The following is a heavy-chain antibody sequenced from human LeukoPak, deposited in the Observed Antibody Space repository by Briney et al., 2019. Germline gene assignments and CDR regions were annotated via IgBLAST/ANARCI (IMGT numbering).Heavy chain of an antibody. J-gene: IGHJ4*02. V-gene: IGHV4-59*12. CDR2: IYYSGRT. CDR3: ARGLSAIVH. CDR1: GGSISSYY. D-gene: IGHD2-21*02. Sequence: PSETLSLTCTVSGGSISSYYWSWIRQPPGKGLEWIGYIYYSGRTNYNPSLKSRITILVDTSKNQFSLKLSSMTAADTAVYYCARGLSAIVHWGQGTLVTVSS.